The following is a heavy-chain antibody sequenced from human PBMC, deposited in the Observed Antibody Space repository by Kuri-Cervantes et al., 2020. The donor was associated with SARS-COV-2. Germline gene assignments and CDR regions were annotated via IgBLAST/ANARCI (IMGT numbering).Heavy chain of an antibody. V-gene: IGHV1-8*01. CDR2: MNPKIDIS. J-gene: IGHJ4*02. D-gene: IGHD1-26*01. CDR3: ARKTRGTFHLDY. CDR1: GYTFTGYD. Sequence: ASVKVSCKASGYTFTGYDINWVRQAPRQGLEWVGWMNPKIDISGSVKKFQGRVTMTRDTSTNTAYTELTSLGSQDTAVYYCARKTRGTFHLDYWGPGTPVTVSS.